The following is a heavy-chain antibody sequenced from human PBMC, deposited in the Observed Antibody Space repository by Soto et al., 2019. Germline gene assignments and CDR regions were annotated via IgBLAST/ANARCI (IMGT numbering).Heavy chain of an antibody. D-gene: IGHD6-6*01. J-gene: IGHJ4*02. Sequence: ASVKVSCKVSGYTLTELSMHWVRQAPGKGLEWMGGFDPEDGETIYAQKFQGRVTMTEDTSTDTAYMELSSLRSEDTAVYYCATVPAPARSSSSLVGNFDYWGQGTLVTVSS. V-gene: IGHV1-24*01. CDR3: ATVPAPARSSSSLVGNFDY. CDR1: GYTLTELS. CDR2: FDPEDGET.